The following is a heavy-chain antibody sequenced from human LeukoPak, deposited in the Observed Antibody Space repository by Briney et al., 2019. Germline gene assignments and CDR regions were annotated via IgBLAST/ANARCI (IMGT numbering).Heavy chain of an antibody. CDR1: GGTFSSYA. Sequence: SVKVSCKASGGTFSSYAISWVRQAPGQGLEWMGGIIPIFGTANYAQKFQGRVTITTDESTSTAYMELSSLRSEDTAVYYCAKAGEATPDAFDIWGQGTMVTVSS. J-gene: IGHJ3*02. V-gene: IGHV1-69*05. D-gene: IGHD3-10*01. CDR3: AKAGEATPDAFDI. CDR2: IIPIFGTA.